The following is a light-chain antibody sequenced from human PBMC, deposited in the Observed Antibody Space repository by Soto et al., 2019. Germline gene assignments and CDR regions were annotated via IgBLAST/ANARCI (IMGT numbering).Light chain of an antibody. J-gene: IGKJ1*01. CDR3: QQYGISPWT. CDR2: GAS. CDR1: QSVINSY. V-gene: IGKV3-20*01. Sequence: EIVLTQSPGTRSLSPGERATLSCKASQSVINSYLAWYQHKTGQAPRLLIYGASSRATGIPDKFSGSGSGTDFTLTISRLEPEDFAVYYCQQYGISPWTFGQGTKVEIK.